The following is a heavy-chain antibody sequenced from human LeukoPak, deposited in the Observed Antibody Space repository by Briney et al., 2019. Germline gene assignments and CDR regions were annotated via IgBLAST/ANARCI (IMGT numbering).Heavy chain of an antibody. CDR3: ARGYSSSWHLNWFDP. D-gene: IGHD6-13*01. CDR2: IYYSGST. V-gene: IGHV4-59*08. J-gene: IGHJ5*02. Sequence: SETLSLTCTVSGDSISTYYWSWIRQPPGKGLEWIGYIYYSGSTNYNPSLKSRITISVDTSKNQFSLKLSSVTAADTAVYYCARGYSSSWHLNWFDPWGQGTLATVSS. CDR1: GDSISTYY.